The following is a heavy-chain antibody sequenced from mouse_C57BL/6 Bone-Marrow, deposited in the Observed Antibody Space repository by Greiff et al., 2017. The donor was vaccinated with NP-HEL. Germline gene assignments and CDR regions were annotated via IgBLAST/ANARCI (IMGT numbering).Heavy chain of an antibody. CDR3: ARIYYDYDYAMDY. D-gene: IGHD2-4*01. J-gene: IGHJ4*01. CDR2: ISDGGSYT. V-gene: IGHV5-4*01. Sequence: EVQGVESGGGLVKPGGSLKLSCAASGFTFSSYAMSWVRQTPEKRLEWVATISDGGSYTYYPDNVKGRFTISRDNAKNNLYLQMSHLKSEDTAMYYCARIYYDYDYAMDYWGQGTSVTVSS. CDR1: GFTFSSYA.